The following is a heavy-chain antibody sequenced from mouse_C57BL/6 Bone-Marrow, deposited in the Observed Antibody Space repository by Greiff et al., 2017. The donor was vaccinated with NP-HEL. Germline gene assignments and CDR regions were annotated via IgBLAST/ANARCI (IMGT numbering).Heavy chain of an antibody. CDR1: GYTFTSYG. D-gene: IGHD2-4*01. CDR2: IYPRSGNT. J-gene: IGHJ2*01. V-gene: IGHV1-81*01. CDR3: ARWDYDGY. Sequence: QVQLQQSGAELARPGASVKLSCKASGYTFTSYGISWVKQRTGQGLEWIGEIYPRSGNTYYNEKFKGKATLTADKSSSTAYMELRSLTAEDSAVYFCARWDYDGYWGQGTTLTVSS.